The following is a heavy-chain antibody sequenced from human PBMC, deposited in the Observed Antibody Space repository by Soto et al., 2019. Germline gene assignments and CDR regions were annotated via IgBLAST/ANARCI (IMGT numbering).Heavy chain of an antibody. CDR3: ANRSGFDSALFDY. V-gene: IGHV3-23*01. CDR1: GLTFTKYA. CDR2: ISGSGSAT. D-gene: IGHD5-12*01. J-gene: IGHJ4*02. Sequence: GGSLRLSCAVSGLTFTKYAMSWVRQAPGKGLEWVSAISGSGSATHYADSVKGRFTISRDNSKNTLSLQMNSLRVEDTAIYFTANRSGFDSALFDYWGRGTLVTVSP.